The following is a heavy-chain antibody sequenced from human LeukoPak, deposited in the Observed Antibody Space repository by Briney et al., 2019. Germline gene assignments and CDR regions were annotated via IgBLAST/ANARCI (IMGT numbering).Heavy chain of an antibody. CDR1: GGSISSSSYY. CDR3: ARHGLQPWLIGNWFDP. Sequence: SETLSLTCTVSGGSISSSSYYWGWIRQPPGKGLEWIGYIHYSGSTNNNPSLKSRVTISVDTSKNQFSLKLSSVTAADTAVYYCARHGLQPWLIGNWFDPWGQGTLVTVSS. V-gene: IGHV4-61*05. D-gene: IGHD5-18*01. CDR2: IHYSGST. J-gene: IGHJ5*02.